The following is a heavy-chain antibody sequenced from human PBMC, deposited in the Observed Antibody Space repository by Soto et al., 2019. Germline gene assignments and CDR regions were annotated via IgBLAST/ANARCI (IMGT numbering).Heavy chain of an antibody. D-gene: IGHD2-2*01. V-gene: IGHV4-30-2*01. CDR1: GGSISSGGYS. Sequence: SETLSLTCAVSGGSISSGGYSWSWIRQPPGKGLEWVGYIYHSGSTYYNPSLKSRVTISIDRSKNQFSLKLSSVTAADTAVYYCTRSSSTVTTLDYWGQGTLVTSPQ. CDR2: IYHSGST. J-gene: IGHJ4*02. CDR3: TRSSSTVTTLDY.